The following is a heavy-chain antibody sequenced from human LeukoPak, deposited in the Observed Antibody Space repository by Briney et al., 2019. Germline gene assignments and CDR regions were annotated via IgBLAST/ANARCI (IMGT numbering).Heavy chain of an antibody. D-gene: IGHD2-15*01. J-gene: IGHJ4*02. V-gene: IGHV5-51*01. Sequence: GESLKISCKGSGYSFTNYWIGWVRQMPGKGLEWMGIIYPGDSDTRYSPSFQGQVTISANKSINSAYLQWSSLKASDTAVFYCARRYCSGVNCYSGLDYWGQGTLVTVSS. CDR1: GYSFTNYW. CDR2: IYPGDSDT. CDR3: ARRYCSGVNCYSGLDY.